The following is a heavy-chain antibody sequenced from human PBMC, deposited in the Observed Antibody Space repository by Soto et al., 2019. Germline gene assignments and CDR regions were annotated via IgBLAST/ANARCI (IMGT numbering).Heavy chain of an antibody. V-gene: IGHV4-4*02. D-gene: IGHD4-17*01. CDR1: GGSISSSNW. CDR2: IYHSGST. Sequence: QVQLQESGPGLVKPSGTLSLTCAVSGGSISSSNWWSWVRQPPGKGLEWIGAIYHSGSTNYNPSLKSRVTISVDKSKNQCSLRLSSGTAADTAGYYCASQQFDYGDYGDTLWGQGTLVTVSS. CDR3: ASQQFDYGDYGDTL. J-gene: IGHJ4*02.